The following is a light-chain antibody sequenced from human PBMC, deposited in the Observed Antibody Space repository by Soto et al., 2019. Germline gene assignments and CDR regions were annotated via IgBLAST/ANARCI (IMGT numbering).Light chain of an antibody. Sequence: DIQMTQSPSTLSASVGDRVTITCRASQSISSWLAWYQQKPGKAPKLLIYKASSLESGVPSRFSGSGSGTEFTLTISSMQPDDFATYYCQQYNSYPLTFGGGPHVEIK. J-gene: IGKJ4*01. V-gene: IGKV1-5*03. CDR3: QQYNSYPLT. CDR2: KAS. CDR1: QSISSW.